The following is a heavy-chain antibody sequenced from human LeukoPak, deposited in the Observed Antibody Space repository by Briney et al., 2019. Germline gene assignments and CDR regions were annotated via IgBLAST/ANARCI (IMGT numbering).Heavy chain of an antibody. CDR1: GGSISSYY. V-gene: IGHV4-59*12. Sequence: PSETLSLTCTVSGGSISSYYWSWIRQPPGKGLEWIGYIYYSGSTNYNPSLKSRVTISVDTSKNQFSLKLSSVTAADTAVYYCARARVYYYDSSGYYSSFDYWGQGTLVTVSS. J-gene: IGHJ4*02. D-gene: IGHD3-22*01. CDR2: IYYSGST. CDR3: ARARVYYYDSSGYYSSFDY.